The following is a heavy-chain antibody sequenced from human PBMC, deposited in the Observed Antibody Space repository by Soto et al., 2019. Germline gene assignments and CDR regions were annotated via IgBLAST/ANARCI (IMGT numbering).Heavy chain of an antibody. CDR3: ARGVGYYDSSGYPNWFDP. V-gene: IGHV4-61*01. J-gene: IGHJ5*02. CDR1: GGSVSSGSYY. CDR2: IYYSGST. D-gene: IGHD3-22*01. Sequence: SETLSLTCTVSGGSVSSGSYYWSWIRQPPGKGLEWIGYIYYSGSTNYNPSLKSRVTISVDTSKNQFSLKPSSVTAADTAVYYCARGVGYYDSSGYPNWFDPWGQGTLVTVSS.